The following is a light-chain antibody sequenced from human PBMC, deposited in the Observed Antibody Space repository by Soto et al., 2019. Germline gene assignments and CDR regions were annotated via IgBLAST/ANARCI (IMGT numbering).Light chain of an antibody. CDR1: QSGLNSSNKKTY. CDR2: LAA. CDR3: QQYYITPQT. V-gene: IGKV4-1*01. Sequence: DIVMTQSPDSLAVSLGERATINGKSIQSGLNSSNKKTYLAWYQQKPGPPPQLLMALAATRESRVPHRCIGSGSVTYFTLTIGILQAADVAVYFCQQYYITPQTFGQGTKV. J-gene: IGKJ1*01.